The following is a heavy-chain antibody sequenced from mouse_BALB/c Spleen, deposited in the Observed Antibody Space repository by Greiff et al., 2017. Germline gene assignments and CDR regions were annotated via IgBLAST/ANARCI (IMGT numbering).Heavy chain of an antibody. Sequence: EVKLMESGGGLVKPGGSLKLSCAASGFTFSSYAMSWVRQTPEKRLEWVASISSGGSTYYPDSVKGRFTISRDNARNILYLQMSSLRSEDTAMYYCARRGDGNYAGAMDYWGQGTSVTVSS. CDR3: ARRGDGNYAGAMDY. J-gene: IGHJ4*01. CDR1: GFTFSSYA. D-gene: IGHD2-1*01. CDR2: ISSGGST. V-gene: IGHV5-6-5*01.